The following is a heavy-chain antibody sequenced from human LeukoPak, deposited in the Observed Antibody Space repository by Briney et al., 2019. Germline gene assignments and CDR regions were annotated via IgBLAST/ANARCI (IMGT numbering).Heavy chain of an antibody. V-gene: IGHV1-46*01. CDR3: ARTSGSTSCYVCNWFDP. J-gene: IGHJ5*02. CDR2: FNPSGGST. CDR1: GYTFTSYY. D-gene: IGHD2-2*01. Sequence: ASVKVSCTASGYTFTSYYMHWVRQSPGQGLEWMGIFNPSGGSTSYAQKFQGRVTMTRDTSTSTVYMELSSLRSEDTAVYYCARTSGSTSCYVCNWFDPWGQGTLVTVSS.